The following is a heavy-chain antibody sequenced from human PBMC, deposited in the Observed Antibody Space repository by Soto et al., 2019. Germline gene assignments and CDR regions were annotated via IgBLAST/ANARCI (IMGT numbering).Heavy chain of an antibody. CDR2: IPQDGVDG. Sequence: VGSLRLSCEVSGFTFSMYSMSWVRQSPGKGLEWVAKIPQDGVDGHYADSVKGRFIISRDNGKNSLHLQLNNLRAEDTAVYYCARDHLILPAHDFFYGSDVWGRGATVTVSS. J-gene: IGHJ6*02. V-gene: IGHV3-7*03. CDR3: ARDHLILPAHDFFYGSDV. D-gene: IGHD2-21*02. CDR1: GFTFSMYS.